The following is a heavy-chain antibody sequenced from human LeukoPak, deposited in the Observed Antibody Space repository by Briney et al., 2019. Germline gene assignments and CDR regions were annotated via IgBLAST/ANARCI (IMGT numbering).Heavy chain of an antibody. D-gene: IGHD4-23*01. J-gene: IGHJ4*02. CDR1: GGSISSGSYY. Sequence: NSSETLSLTCTVSGGSISSGSYYWSWIRQPAGKGLEWIGRIYTSGSTNYNPSLKSRVTISVDTSKNQFSLKLSSVTAADTAVYYCARMSKAMVVTGIDYWGQGTLVTVSS. CDR3: ARMSKAMVVTGIDY. CDR2: IYTSGST. V-gene: IGHV4-61*02.